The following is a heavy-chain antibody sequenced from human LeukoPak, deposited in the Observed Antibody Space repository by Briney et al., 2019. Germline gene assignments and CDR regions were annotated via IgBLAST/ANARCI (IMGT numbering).Heavy chain of an antibody. V-gene: IGHV3-23*01. CDR1: GFTFTSYA. CDR2: ISNGADRT. J-gene: IGHJ4*02. CDR3: AKDRGFTGYEGSNYFDY. Sequence: PGGSLRLSCVASGFTFTSYAMNWVRQAPGKGLEWDSIISNGADRTYYADSVKGRFTISRDNSKNTVYLQMNSLRAEDTAVYYCAKDRGFTGYEGSNYFDYWGQGTLVTVSS. D-gene: IGHD5-12*01.